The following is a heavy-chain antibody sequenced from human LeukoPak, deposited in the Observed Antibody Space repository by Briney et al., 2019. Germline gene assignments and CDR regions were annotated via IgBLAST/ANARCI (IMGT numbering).Heavy chain of an antibody. V-gene: IGHV3-33*01. J-gene: IGHJ6*02. D-gene: IGHD4-23*01. CDR2: IWYDGSNK. Sequence: GGSLRLSCAASGFTFSSYGMHWVRQAPGKGLEWVAVIWYDGSNKYYADSVKGRFTISRDNSKNTPYLQMNSLRAEDTAVYYCARFYGGSHYYYYGMDVWGQGTTVTVSS. CDR1: GFTFSSYG. CDR3: ARFYGGSHYYYYGMDV.